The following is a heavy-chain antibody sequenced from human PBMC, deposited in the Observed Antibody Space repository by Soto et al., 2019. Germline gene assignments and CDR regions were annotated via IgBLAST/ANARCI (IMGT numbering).Heavy chain of an antibody. J-gene: IGHJ4*02. Sequence: ASVKVSCTTSGYTFINFGITWVRQAPGQGLEWVGKIRGYNGDTNYAPKLQGRVTMTTDTSTSTAYLELRTLRSDDTAVYYCARGRHRNPDYWGPGTLVTVSS. V-gene: IGHV1-18*04. CDR2: IRGYNGDT. CDR3: ARGRHRNPDY. D-gene: IGHD4-4*01. CDR1: GYTFINFG.